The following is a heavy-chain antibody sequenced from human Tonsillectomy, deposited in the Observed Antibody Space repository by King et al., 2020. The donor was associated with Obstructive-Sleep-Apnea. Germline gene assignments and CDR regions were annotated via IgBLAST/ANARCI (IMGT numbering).Heavy chain of an antibody. J-gene: IGHJ1*01. V-gene: IGHV4-61*01. D-gene: IGHD4-17*01. Sequence: VQLQESGPGLVKPSETLSLTCTVSGGSVSSGSYYWSGIRQPPGKGLEWIGYIYYSGSTNYNPSLKSRVTISVDTSKNQFSLKLSSVTAADTAVYYCASQMTTVTTEYFQHWGQGTLVTVSS. CDR1: GGSVSSGSYY. CDR2: IYYSGST. CDR3: ASQMTTVTTEYFQH.